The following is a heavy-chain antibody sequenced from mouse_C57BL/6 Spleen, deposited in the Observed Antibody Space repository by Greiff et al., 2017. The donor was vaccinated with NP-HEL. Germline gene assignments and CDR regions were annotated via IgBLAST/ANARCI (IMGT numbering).Heavy chain of an antibody. CDR2: IDPSDSYT. V-gene: IGHV1-50*01. D-gene: IGHD1-1*01. Sequence: VQLQQPGAELVKPGASVKLSCKASGYTFTSYWMQWVKQRPGQGLEWIGEIDPSDSYTNYNQKFKGKATLTVDTSSSTAYMQLSSLTSEDSAVYYCANYYGSSYDTWFAYWGQGTLVTVSA. J-gene: IGHJ3*01. CDR1: GYTFTSYW. CDR3: ANYYGSSYDTWFAY.